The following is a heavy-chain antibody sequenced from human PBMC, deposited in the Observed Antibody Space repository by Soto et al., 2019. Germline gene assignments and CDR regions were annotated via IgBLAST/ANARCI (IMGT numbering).Heavy chain of an antibody. J-gene: IGHJ4*02. CDR2: INGRGKYI. D-gene: IGHD1-26*01. CDR1: GFSFSTYN. V-gene: IGHV3-21*01. Sequence: GGSLRLSCAASGFSFSTYNMNWVRQAPGKGLEWVSSINGRGKYIYYTDSVKGRFTISRDNAKKSLYLQMDSLRVEDTAVYYCAREDGIVGATSAFDYWGQGTLVTVSS. CDR3: AREDGIVGATSAFDY.